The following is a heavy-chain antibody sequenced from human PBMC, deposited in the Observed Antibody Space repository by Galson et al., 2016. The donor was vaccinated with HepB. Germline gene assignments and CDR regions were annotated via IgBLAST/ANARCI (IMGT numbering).Heavy chain of an antibody. CDR1: GGSISSSNW. CDR2: IYYSGST. Sequence: TLSLTCAVSGGSISSSNWWSWVRQPPGKGLEWIGYIYYSGSTYHSPSLKSRVTISVDTSKNQFSLKLNSVTAADTAVYYCARGSAFGGVDNWGQGTLVTVSS. V-gene: IGHV4-30-4*01. D-gene: IGHD3-16*01. J-gene: IGHJ4*02. CDR3: ARGSAFGGVDN.